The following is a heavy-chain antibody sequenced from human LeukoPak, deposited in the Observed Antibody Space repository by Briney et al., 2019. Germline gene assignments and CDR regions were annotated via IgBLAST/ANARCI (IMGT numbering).Heavy chain of an antibody. Sequence: SETPSLTCTVSGGSISSYYWSWIWQPPGKGLEWIGYIYYSGSTNYNPSLKSRVTISVDTSKNQFSLKLSSVTAADTAVYYCARLRFTDYYYYGMDVWGQGTTVTVSS. CDR1: GGSISSYY. CDR3: ARLRFTDYYYYGMDV. J-gene: IGHJ6*02. V-gene: IGHV4-59*08. CDR2: IYYSGST. D-gene: IGHD3-10*01.